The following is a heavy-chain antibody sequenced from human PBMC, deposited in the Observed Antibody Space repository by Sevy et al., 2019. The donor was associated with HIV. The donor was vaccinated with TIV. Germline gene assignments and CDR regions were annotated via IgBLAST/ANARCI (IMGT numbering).Heavy chain of an antibody. D-gene: IGHD5-12*01. CDR3: ARDLRAYSGYDTDYDYYYMDV. Sequence: SETLSLICTVSGASISTYRWSWVRQPPGKGLEWIGQWIGYSGSTDYNPSLKSRVTISADTSDNEWSLEVSSVTAEDTAVYFCARDLRAYSGYDTDYDYYYMDVWGKGTTVTVSS. J-gene: IGHJ6*03. CDR2: WIGYSGST. V-gene: IGHV4-59*01. CDR1: GASISTYR.